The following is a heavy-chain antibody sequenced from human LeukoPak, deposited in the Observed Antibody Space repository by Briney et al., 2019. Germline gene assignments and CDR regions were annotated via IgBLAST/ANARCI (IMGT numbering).Heavy chain of an antibody. CDR2: INPSGGST. CDR1: GGTFSSYA. V-gene: IGHV1-46*01. Sequence: APVKVSCKASGGTFSSYAISWVRQAPGQGLEWMGIINPSGGSTSYAQKFQGRVTMTRDTSTSTVYMELSSLRSEDTAVYYCARGYSSSWYYFDYWGQGTLVTVSS. J-gene: IGHJ4*02. CDR3: ARGYSSSWYYFDY. D-gene: IGHD6-13*01.